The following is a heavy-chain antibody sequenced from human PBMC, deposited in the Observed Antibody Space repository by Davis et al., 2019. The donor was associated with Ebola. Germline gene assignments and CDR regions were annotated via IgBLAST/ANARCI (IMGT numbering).Heavy chain of an antibody. CDR2: IYYSGNTYYSGST. J-gene: IGHJ4*02. V-gene: IGHV4-39*07. D-gene: IGHD5-18*01. CDR3: ARGRRYSYGPPRY. Sequence: SETLSLTCTVSDGSINSGRDYWGWIRQPPGKGLEWIGTIYYSGNTYYSGSTHYNPSLNSRVTVSVDTSKNQFSLKLSSVTAADTAVYYCARGRRYSYGPPRYWGQGTLVTVSS. CDR1: DGSINSGRDY.